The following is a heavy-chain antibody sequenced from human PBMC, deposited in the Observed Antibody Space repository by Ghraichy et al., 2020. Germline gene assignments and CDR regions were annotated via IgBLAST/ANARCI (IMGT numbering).Heavy chain of an antibody. CDR3: ARDRGYGDYAC. CDR2: IYHSGST. D-gene: IGHD4-17*01. Sequence: SETLSLTCTVSGGSISSGGYYWSWIRQHPGKGLEWIGYIYHSGSTYYNPSLKSRVSISVDTSKNQFSLKLSSVTAADTAVYYCARDRGYGDYACWGQGTLVTVSS. V-gene: IGHV4-31*03. CDR1: GGSISSGGYY. J-gene: IGHJ4*02.